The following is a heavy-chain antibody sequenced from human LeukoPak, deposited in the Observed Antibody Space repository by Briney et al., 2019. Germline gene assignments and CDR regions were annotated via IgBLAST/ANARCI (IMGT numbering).Heavy chain of an antibody. CDR2: ISANNGDT. Sequence: ASVKVSCKASGYTFTSYGIAWVRQAPGQGLQWMGWISANNGDTSYSQKLQGRVTMATDTSTNTAYMELRSLTSDDTAVYYCARDPPGLTLGSPGDYWGQGTLVIVSS. J-gene: IGHJ4*02. CDR1: GYTFTSYG. V-gene: IGHV1-18*01. CDR3: ARDPPGLTLGSPGDY. D-gene: IGHD3-16*01.